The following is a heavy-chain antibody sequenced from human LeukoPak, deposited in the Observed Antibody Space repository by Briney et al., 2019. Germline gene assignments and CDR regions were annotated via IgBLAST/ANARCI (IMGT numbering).Heavy chain of an antibody. CDR1: GFTFSSYA. Sequence: GGSLRLSCAASGFTFSSYAMSWVRQAPGKGLEWVSTFSGISDNTYYADSVKGRFTISRDDSKNTLYLQMNSLRVDDTAVYYCAKRASSKSTALYYFDYWGQGTLVTVSS. D-gene: IGHD4-11*01. V-gene: IGHV3-23*01. CDR2: FSGISDNT. CDR3: AKRASSKSTALYYFDY. J-gene: IGHJ4*02.